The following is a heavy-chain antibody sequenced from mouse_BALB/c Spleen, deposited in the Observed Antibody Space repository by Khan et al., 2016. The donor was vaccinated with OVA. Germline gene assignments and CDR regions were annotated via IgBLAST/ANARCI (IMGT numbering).Heavy chain of an antibody. Sequence: QVQLKESGPGLVAPSQSLSITCTVSGFSLTSYGVNWVRQPPGKGLEWLGVIWGDGSTNYHSALISRLIIIKDNSKSQVFLLLISLQTDDTAKYYCAKGSPDYYSMDYWGQGASVTVSS. V-gene: IGHV2-3*01. CDR2: IWGDGST. CDR3: AKGSPDYYSMDY. J-gene: IGHJ4*01. CDR1: GFSLTSYG.